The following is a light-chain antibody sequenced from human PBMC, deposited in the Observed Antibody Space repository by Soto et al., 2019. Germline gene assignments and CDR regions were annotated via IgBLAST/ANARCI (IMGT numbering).Light chain of an antibody. J-gene: IGLJ1*01. CDR3: SSYTSNTTPYV. V-gene: IGLV2-14*01. CDR2: DVT. Sequence: QSVLTQPASVSGSPGQSIAISCTGTSSDVGAYNYVSWYQQHPGKVPKLVIYDVTNRPSGASDRFSGSKSGNTASLTIPGLQAEDEADYYCSSYTSNTTPYVFGTGTKVTVL. CDR1: SSDVGAYNY.